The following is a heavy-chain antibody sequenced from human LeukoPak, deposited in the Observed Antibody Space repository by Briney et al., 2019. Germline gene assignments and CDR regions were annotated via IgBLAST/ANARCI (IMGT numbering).Heavy chain of an antibody. CDR1: GFTFSSYS. D-gene: IGHD1-7*01. V-gene: IGHV3-21*01. CDR2: ISSGSGYI. CDR3: ARLATGTVDY. Sequence: NPGGSLRLSCAASGFTFSSYSMNWVRQAPGKGLEWVSSISSGSGYIYYADSVKGRFTISRDNAKNSLYLQVNSLRAEDTAVYYCARLATGTVDYWGQGTLVTVSS. J-gene: IGHJ4*02.